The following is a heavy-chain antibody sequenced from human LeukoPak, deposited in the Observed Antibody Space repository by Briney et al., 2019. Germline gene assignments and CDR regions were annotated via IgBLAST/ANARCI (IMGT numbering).Heavy chain of an antibody. D-gene: IGHD6-6*01. CDR1: GFTFSDYW. CDR2: IKQDGSQR. J-gene: IGHJ4*02. Sequence: GGSLRLSCTASGFTFSDYWMTWVRQAPGKGPEWVANIKQDGSQRYYVDSVRGGFTISRDNAKNSLFLKMNSLRDEDTAVYYCARRGGSSSRRSPIDYWGQGTVVPLLS. V-gene: IGHV3-7*01. CDR3: ARRGGSSSRRSPIDY.